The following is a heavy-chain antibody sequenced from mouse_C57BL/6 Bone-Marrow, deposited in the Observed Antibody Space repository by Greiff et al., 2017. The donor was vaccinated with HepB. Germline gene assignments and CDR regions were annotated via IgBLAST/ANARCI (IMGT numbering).Heavy chain of an antibody. CDR2: IWSGGST. J-gene: IGHJ4*01. Sequence: VQLQQSGPGLVQPSQSLSITCTASGFSLTSYGVHWVRQSPGKGLEWLGVIWSGGSTDYNAAFISRLSISKDNSKSQVFLKMNSLPADDTAIYYCARSFDYYGSSCYAMDYWGQGTSVTVSS. CDR3: ARSFDYYGSSCYAMDY. CDR1: GFSLTSYG. D-gene: IGHD1-1*01. V-gene: IGHV2-2*01.